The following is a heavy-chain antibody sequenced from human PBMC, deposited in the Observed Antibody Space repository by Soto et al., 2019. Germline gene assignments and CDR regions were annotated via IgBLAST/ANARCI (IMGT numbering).Heavy chain of an antibody. J-gene: IGHJ4*02. CDR3: ARDRNYYGSGSYYSPPQTRSFDY. V-gene: IGHV3-33*08. Sequence: GGSLRLSLSASGFTFSSYGMRWVRQAPGKGLEWVAVIWYDGSNKYYADSVKGRFTISRDNSKNTLYLQMNSLRAEDTAVYYCARDRNYYGSGSYYSPPQTRSFDYWGQGTLVTVSS. D-gene: IGHD3-10*01. CDR1: GFTFSSYG. CDR2: IWYDGSNK.